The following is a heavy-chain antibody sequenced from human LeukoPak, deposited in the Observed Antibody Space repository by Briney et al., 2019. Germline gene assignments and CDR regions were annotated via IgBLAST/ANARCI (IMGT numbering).Heavy chain of an antibody. CDR2: IIPIFGTA. V-gene: IGHV1-69*05. Sequence: GSSVKVSCKASGGTFTSYAISWVRQAPGQGGEGRGGIIPIFGTANYAQKFQGRVTITTDESTSTAYMELSSLRSEDTAVYYCARSPSGAYYYDFWGQGTLVTVSS. CDR3: ARSPSGAYYYDF. D-gene: IGHD3-10*01. J-gene: IGHJ4*02. CDR1: GGTFTSYA.